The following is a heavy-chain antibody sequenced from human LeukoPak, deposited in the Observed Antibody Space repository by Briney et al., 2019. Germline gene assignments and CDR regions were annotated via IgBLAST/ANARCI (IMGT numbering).Heavy chain of an antibody. V-gene: IGHV3-49*04. CDR2: IRGKAYGATT. CDR3: TWCQHESNYDYYYYYMDV. Sequence: PGGSLRLSCSTAGLTFGGYSMSWVRQAPGKGLEWVGFIRGKAYGATTEYAASVKGRFTISRDDSKNTLYLQMNSLKTEDTAVYYCTWCQHESNYDYYYYYMDVWGKGTTVTISS. CDR1: GLTFGGYS. J-gene: IGHJ6*03. D-gene: IGHD1-26*01.